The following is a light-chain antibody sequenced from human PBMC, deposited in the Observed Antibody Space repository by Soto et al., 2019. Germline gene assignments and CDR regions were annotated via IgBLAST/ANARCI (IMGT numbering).Light chain of an antibody. V-gene: IGLV2-8*01. CDR2: EVS. CDR3: SSYAGGNNLV. Sequence: QSALTQPASVSGSLGQSITISCTGTNNDVGGYDFVSWYQQHPGKAPKLMIYEVSKRPSGVPDRFSGSKSGNTASLTVSGLQAEDEADYYCSSYAGGNNLVFGGGTKVTVL. J-gene: IGLJ2*01. CDR1: NNDVGGYDF.